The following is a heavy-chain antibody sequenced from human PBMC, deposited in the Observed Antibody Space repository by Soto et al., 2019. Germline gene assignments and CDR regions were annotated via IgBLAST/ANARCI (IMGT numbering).Heavy chain of an antibody. D-gene: IGHD3-16*01. V-gene: IGHV3-21*01. CDR1: GFSFEIYH. CDR3: ARQRFGSFSGSYVFDL. J-gene: IGHJ5*02. CDR2: ISSDSDSI. Sequence: GGSLRLSCEAAGFSFEIYHMNWVRQAPGEGLEWVSTISSDSDSIFYGDSVKGRFIISRDNAKNSLFLQMNNLSGDDTAVYYCARQRFGSFSGSYVFDLWGQGTPVTVSS.